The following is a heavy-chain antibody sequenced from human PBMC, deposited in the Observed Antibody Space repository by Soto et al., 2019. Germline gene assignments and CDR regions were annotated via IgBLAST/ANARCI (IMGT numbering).Heavy chain of an antibody. CDR1: GFIFSDYG. CDR2: IWHDGSNK. J-gene: IGHJ4*02. V-gene: IGHV3-33*01. CDR3: ARGGTIPY. Sequence: QVQLVESGGGVVQPGRSLRLSCAASGFIFSDYGMHWVRQAPGKGLEWVALIWHDGSNKYYIDSVKGRFTISRDNSKNPLFLQMNSLGAEDTAVYYCARGGTIPYWGQGTLVTVSS. D-gene: IGHD1-1*01.